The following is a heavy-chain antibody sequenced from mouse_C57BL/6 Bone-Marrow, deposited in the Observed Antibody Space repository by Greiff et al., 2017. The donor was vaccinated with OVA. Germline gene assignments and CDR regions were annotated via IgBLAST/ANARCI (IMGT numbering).Heavy chain of an antibody. CDR1: GYTFTDYY. V-gene: IGHV1-19*01. CDR3: ARDDYYGSSYGYFDY. Sequence: EVQVVESGPVLVKPGASVKMSCKASGYTFTDYYMNWVKQSHGKSLEWIGVINPYNGGTSYNQKFKGKATLTVDKSSSTAYMELNSLTSEDSAVYYCARDDYYGSSYGYFDYWGQGTTLTVSS. D-gene: IGHD1-1*01. CDR2: INPYNGGT. J-gene: IGHJ2*01.